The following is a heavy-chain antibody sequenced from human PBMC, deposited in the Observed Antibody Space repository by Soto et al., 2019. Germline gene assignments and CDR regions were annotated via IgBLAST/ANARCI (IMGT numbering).Heavy chain of an antibody. CDR1: GGSISSYY. CDR3: ARSRYSGYDSLDY. D-gene: IGHD5-12*01. V-gene: IGHV4-59*08. J-gene: IGHJ4*02. CDR2: IYYSGST. Sequence: SETLSLTCTVSGGSISSYYWSWIRQPPGKGLEWIGYIYYSGSTNYNPSLKSRVTISVDTSKNQSSLKLSSVTAADTAVYYCARSRYSGYDSLDYWGQGTLVTVSS.